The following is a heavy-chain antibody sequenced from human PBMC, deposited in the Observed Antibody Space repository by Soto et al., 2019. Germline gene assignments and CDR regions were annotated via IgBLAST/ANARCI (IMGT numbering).Heavy chain of an antibody. CDR3: VRSTIAHRHFMYPLYS. J-gene: IGHJ4*02. D-gene: IGHD6-6*01. Sequence: SETLSLTCTVSGDSITRSSYYWGWIRQSPGKGLECIASIYYDGNTYYNPSLKSRVTISLDTSKNQFSLRLTSVTAADTAVYYCVRSTIAHRHFMYPLYSWAQGTLDTSP. CDR1: GDSITRSSYY. CDR2: IYYDGNT. V-gene: IGHV4-39*01.